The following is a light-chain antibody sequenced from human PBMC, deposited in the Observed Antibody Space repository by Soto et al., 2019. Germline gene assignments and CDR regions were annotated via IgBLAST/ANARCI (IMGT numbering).Light chain of an antibody. Sequence: DIQMTQSPSSLSASVGDRVTITCRASQSISSYLNWYQQKPGKAPKLLIYAASSLQSGVPSRFSGSGSGTDFTLTISSLQPEDFASYYCQQSSGTPPTFGGGTKVDIK. V-gene: IGKV1-39*01. CDR1: QSISSY. J-gene: IGKJ4*01. CDR3: QQSSGTPPT. CDR2: AAS.